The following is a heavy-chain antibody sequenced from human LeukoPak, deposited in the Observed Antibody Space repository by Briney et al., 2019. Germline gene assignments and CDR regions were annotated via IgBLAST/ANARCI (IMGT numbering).Heavy chain of an antibody. CDR2: ISYDGSNK. D-gene: IGHD6-19*01. Sequence: GRSLRLSCAASGFTFSSYAMHWVRQAPAKGLEWVAVISYDGSNKYYADSVKGGFTISRDNSKNTLYLQMNSLRAEDTAVYYCARDRKQWLVRGNFDYWGQGTLVTVSS. J-gene: IGHJ4*02. V-gene: IGHV3-30-3*01. CDR3: ARDRKQWLVRGNFDY. CDR1: GFTFSSYA.